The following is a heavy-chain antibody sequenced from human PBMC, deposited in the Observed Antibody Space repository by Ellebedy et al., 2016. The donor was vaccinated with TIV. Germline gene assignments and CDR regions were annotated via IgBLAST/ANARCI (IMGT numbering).Heavy chain of an antibody. CDR3: ARTRGERYGSGSPLIGNWLDP. J-gene: IGHJ5*02. Sequence: SSTSYADSVKGRFTISRDNFKNTVYLQMDSLRADDTAVYYCARTRGERYGSGSPLIGNWLDPWGHGTLVTVSS. V-gene: IGHV3-74*01. CDR2: SST. D-gene: IGHD3-10*01.